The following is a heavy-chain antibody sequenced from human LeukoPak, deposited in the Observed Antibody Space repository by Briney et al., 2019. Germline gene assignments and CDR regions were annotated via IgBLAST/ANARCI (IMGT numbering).Heavy chain of an antibody. CDR1: GGSISSYD. D-gene: IGHD2-2*01. Sequence: SETLSLTCTVSGGSISSYDWSWIRQPAGKGLEWIGRIYTSGSPNYNPSLKSRVTMSVDTSKKQFSLKLSSVTAADTAVYYCAKDALIVVVPAARNYFDYWGQGTLVTVSS. CDR3: AKDALIVVVPAARNYFDY. V-gene: IGHV4-4*07. J-gene: IGHJ4*02. CDR2: IYTSGSP.